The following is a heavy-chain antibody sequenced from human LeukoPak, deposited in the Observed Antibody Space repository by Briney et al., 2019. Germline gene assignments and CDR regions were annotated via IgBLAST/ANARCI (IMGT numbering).Heavy chain of an antibody. V-gene: IGHV3-74*01. Sequence: SGGSLRLSCAASGFTFSSYWMHWVRHAPGKGLVWVSRINTDGSSTSYADSVKGRFTISRDNAKNTLYLQMNSLRAEDAAVYYCARESRYCSSTSCFHAFDIWGQGTMVTVSS. J-gene: IGHJ3*02. CDR2: INTDGSST. D-gene: IGHD2-2*01. CDR1: GFTFSSYW. CDR3: ARESRYCSSTSCFHAFDI.